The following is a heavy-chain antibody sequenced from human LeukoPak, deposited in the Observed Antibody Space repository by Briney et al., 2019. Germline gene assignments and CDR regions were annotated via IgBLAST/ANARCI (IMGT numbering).Heavy chain of an antibody. CDR3: ARHRYYNILTDNWFDP. Sequence: ASETLSLTCTVSGGSISSSSYYWGWIGQPPGKGLEWIGSMYHSGSTYYNPSLKSRVTTSVDTSKNQFSLELSSVTAADTAVYYCARHRYYNILTDNWFDPWGQGTLVTVSS. D-gene: IGHD3-9*01. CDR2: MYHSGST. V-gene: IGHV4-39*01. CDR1: GGSISSSSYY. J-gene: IGHJ5*02.